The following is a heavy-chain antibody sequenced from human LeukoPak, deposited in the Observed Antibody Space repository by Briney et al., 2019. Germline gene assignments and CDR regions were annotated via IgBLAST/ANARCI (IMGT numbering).Heavy chain of an antibody. V-gene: IGHV4-38-2*01. Sequence: SETLSLTCAVSGYSIGSGFHWGWIRQSPGKGLEWIGNIFHTGNIYYNPSLKSRVTISVDTSMNQFSLKLSFVTAADTAVYYCARYQHYSNGYYYYLDVWGKGTAVTVSS. D-gene: IGHD4-11*01. CDR1: GYSIGSGFH. CDR2: IFHTGNI. CDR3: ARYQHYSNGYYYYLDV. J-gene: IGHJ6*03.